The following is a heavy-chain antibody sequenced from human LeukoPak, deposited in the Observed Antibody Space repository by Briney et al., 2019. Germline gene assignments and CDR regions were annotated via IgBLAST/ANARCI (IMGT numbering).Heavy chain of an antibody. D-gene: IGHD3-10*01. J-gene: IGHJ3*02. Sequence: GGSLRLSCAASGFTFSSYAMHWVRQAPGKGLEWVAVIWYDGSNKYYADSVKGRFTISRDNSKNTLYLQMNSLKTEDTAMYYCTTGVLLWFGELLNNDAFDIWAKGQWSPSLQ. V-gene: IGHV3-33*08. CDR1: GFTFSSYA. CDR2: IWYDGSNK. CDR3: TTGVLLWFGELLNNDAFDI.